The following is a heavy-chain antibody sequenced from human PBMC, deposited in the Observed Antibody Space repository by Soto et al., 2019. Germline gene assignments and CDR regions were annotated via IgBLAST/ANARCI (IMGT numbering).Heavy chain of an antibody. CDR2: IYYSGST. Sequence: SETLSLTCTVSGGSISSSSYYWGWIRQPPGKGLEWIGSIYYSGSTYYNPSLKSRVTISVDTSKNQFSLKLSSVTAADTAVYYCARVPAPLVNFDYWGQGTLVTVSS. D-gene: IGHD2-2*01. J-gene: IGHJ4*02. V-gene: IGHV4-39*01. CDR3: ARVPAPLVNFDY. CDR1: GGSISSSSYY.